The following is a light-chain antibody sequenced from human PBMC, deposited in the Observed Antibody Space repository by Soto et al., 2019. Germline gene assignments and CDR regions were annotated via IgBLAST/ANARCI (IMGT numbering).Light chain of an antibody. CDR2: LNSDGSH. V-gene: IGLV4-69*01. J-gene: IGLJ1*01. CDR3: QTWGTGIQV. Sequence: QSVLTQSPSASASLGASVKLTCTLSSGHSSYAIAWHQQQPEKGPRYLMKLNSDGSHSKGDGIPDRFSGSSSGADRYLTISSLQSEDEADYYCQTWGTGIQVFGAGTKVTVL. CDR1: SGHSSYA.